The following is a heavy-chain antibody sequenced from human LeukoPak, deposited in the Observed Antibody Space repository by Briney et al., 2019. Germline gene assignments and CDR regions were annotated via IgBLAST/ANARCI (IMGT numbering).Heavy chain of an antibody. Sequence: SETLSLTCSVSGDSITSYYWTWIRQPPGKGLEWIGYIAYSGSTSYNSSLKSRVTMSIDMSKNQFSLNLSSVTAADTAVYYCARGRVRSVLDYWGQGSLVTVSS. J-gene: IGHJ4*02. V-gene: IGHV4-59*01. CDR3: ARGRVRSVLDY. CDR2: IAYSGST. CDR1: GDSITSYY. D-gene: IGHD4-17*01.